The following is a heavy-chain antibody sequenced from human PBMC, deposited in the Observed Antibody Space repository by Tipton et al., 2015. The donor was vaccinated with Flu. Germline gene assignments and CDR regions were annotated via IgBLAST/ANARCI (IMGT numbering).Heavy chain of an antibody. D-gene: IGHD6-25*01. CDR2: IYTGTRT. J-gene: IGHJ4*02. V-gene: IGHV3-66*02. CDR3: ARSGYSYGYVDL. Sequence: SLRLSCAASGFIVNKYYMSWVRQAPGKGLEWVSVIYTGTRTHYADSVQGRFTTSRDNSKNTLYLQMNSLRAEDTAVYYCARSGYSYGYVDLWAQGTLVTVSS. CDR1: GFIVNKYY.